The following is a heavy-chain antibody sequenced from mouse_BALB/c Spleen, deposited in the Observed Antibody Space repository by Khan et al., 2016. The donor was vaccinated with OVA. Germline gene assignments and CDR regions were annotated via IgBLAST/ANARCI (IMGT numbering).Heavy chain of an antibody. J-gene: IGHJ3*01. CDR3: ARSGYEAWFAY. D-gene: IGHD2-14*01. Sequence: QLEESGPGLVKPSQSLSLTCTVTGYSITSDYAWNWIRQFPRNKLEWMGYISYSGSTSYNQSLKSRISITRDKSKNQFFLQLNSLTTEDTATYFCARSGYEAWFAYWGQGTLVTVSA. V-gene: IGHV3-2*02. CDR1: GYSITSDYA. CDR2: ISYSGST.